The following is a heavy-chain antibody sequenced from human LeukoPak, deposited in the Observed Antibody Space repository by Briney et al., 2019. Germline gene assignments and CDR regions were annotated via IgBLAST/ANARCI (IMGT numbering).Heavy chain of an antibody. J-gene: IGHJ4*02. CDR3: ARWVGSGSFYYFDS. D-gene: IGHD1-26*01. V-gene: IGHV1-2*02. CDR2: ISPSNGAT. Sequence: ASVKVSCKASGYSFTGYYMHWVRQAPGQGLEWMGWISPSNGATNYAQNFQDRVTMTSDTSISTGYMELSRLRSDDTAVYYCARWVGSGSFYYFDSWGQGTLVTVSS. CDR1: GYSFTGYY.